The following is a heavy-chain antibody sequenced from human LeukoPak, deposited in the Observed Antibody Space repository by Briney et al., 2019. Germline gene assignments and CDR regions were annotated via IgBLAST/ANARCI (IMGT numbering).Heavy chain of an antibody. Sequence: GGSLRLSCAASGFTVSSNYMSWVRQAPGKGLEWVSVIYSGGSTYYADSVKGRFTISRDNSKNTLYLQMNSLRAEDTAVFYCAREAVSGSSNWFDPWGQGTLVTVSS. J-gene: IGHJ5*02. D-gene: IGHD5-12*01. CDR3: AREAVSGSSNWFDP. CDR1: GFTVSSNY. V-gene: IGHV3-53*05. CDR2: IYSGGST.